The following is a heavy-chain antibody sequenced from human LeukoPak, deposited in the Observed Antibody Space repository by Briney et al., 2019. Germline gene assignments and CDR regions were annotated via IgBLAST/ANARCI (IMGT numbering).Heavy chain of an antibody. D-gene: IGHD3-10*01. Sequence: PSETLSLTCTVSGGSISSYYWSWIRQPPGKGLEWIGYIYYSGSTNYNPSLKSRVTISVDTSKNQFSLKLSSVTAADTAVYYCARSGSGSYKNYYYYYYMDVWGKGTTVTVSS. V-gene: IGHV4-59*01. CDR1: GGSISSYY. CDR2: IYYSGST. J-gene: IGHJ6*03. CDR3: ARSGSGSYKNYYYYYYMDV.